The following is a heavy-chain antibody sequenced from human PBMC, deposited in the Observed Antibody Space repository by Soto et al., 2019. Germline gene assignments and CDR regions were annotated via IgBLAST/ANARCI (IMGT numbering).Heavy chain of an antibody. V-gene: IGHV3-23*01. Sequence: GGSLRLSCAASGFTFSSYAMSWVRQAPGKGLEWVSAISGSGGSTYYADSVKGRFTISRDNSKNTLYLQMNSLRAEDTAVYYCAKEGTSCPYYYYYMDVWGKGTTVTVSS. CDR2: ISGSGGST. CDR3: AKEGTSCPYYYYYMDV. CDR1: GFTFSSYA. D-gene: IGHD2-2*01. J-gene: IGHJ6*03.